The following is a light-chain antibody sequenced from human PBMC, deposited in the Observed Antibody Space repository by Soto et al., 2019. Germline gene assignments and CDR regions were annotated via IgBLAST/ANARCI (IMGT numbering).Light chain of an antibody. J-gene: IGKJ1*01. CDR3: QQYGSSPSWT. Sequence: DIVMTQSPDSLSVSLGERATINCKSSQSVLYNSDNKNYLAWYQQKPGQPPKLLIYWASSRESGVPDRFSGSGSGTDFTLTISSLQAEDVAVYSCQQYGSSPSWTFGQGTKVEIK. CDR1: QSVLYNSDNKNY. V-gene: IGKV4-1*01. CDR2: WAS.